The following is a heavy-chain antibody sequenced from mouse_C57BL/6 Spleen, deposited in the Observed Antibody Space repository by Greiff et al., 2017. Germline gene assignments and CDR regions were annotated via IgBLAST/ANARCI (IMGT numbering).Heavy chain of an antibody. CDR3: TRRDYFAY. J-gene: IGHJ3*01. Sequence: VQLQQPGAELVRPGASVTLSCKASGYTFTDYEMHWVKQTPVHGLEWIGAIDPETGGTAYNQKFKGKAILTADKSSSTAYMELRSLTSEDSAVYYCTRRDYFAYWGQGTLVTVSA. V-gene: IGHV1-15*01. CDR1: GYTFTDYE. CDR2: IDPETGGT. D-gene: IGHD2-4*01.